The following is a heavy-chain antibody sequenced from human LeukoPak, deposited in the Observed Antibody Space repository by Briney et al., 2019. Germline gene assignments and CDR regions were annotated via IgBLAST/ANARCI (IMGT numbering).Heavy chain of an antibody. V-gene: IGHV3-11*04. J-gene: IGHJ4*02. CDR3: ARGVGIVATVQFGY. CDR2: ISSSGSTI. D-gene: IGHD5-12*01. Sequence: GGSLRLSCAASGFTFSDYYMSWIRQAPGKGLEWVSYISSSGSTIYYADSVKGRFTISRDNSKNTLYLQMNSLRAEDTAVYYCARGVGIVATVQFGYWGQGTLVTVSS. CDR1: GFTFSDYY.